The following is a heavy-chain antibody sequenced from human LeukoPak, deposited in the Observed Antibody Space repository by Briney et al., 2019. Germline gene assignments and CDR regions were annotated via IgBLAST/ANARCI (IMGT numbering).Heavy chain of an antibody. Sequence: SETLSLTCTVSGYSISSGYYWSWIRQPPGKGLEWIGEINHSGSTNYNPSLKSRVTISVDTSKNQFSLKLSSVTAADTAVYYCARSSLIQQLVSTTLDYWGQGTLVTVSS. CDR3: ARSSLIQQLVSTTLDY. CDR2: INHSGST. D-gene: IGHD6-13*01. V-gene: IGHV4-38-2*02. CDR1: GYSISSGYY. J-gene: IGHJ4*02.